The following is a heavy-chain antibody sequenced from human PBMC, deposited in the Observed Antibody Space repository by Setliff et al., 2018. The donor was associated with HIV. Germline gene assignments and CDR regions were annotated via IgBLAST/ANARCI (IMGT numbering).Heavy chain of an antibody. CDR2: ISSSTSTI. J-gene: IGHJ6*03. Sequence: LRLSCAASGFAFSTYSMNWVRQAPGKGLEWVSYISSSTSTIYYADSVKGRFTISRDNAKNSLYLQMNSLRAEDTAVYYCARLLDYYYMDVWGKGTTVTVSS. CDR3: ARLLDYYYMDV. CDR1: GFAFSTYS. V-gene: IGHV3-48*01.